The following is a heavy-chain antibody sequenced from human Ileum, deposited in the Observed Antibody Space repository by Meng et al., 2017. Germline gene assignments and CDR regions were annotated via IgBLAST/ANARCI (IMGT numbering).Heavy chain of an antibody. CDR2: INSRGDRT. CDR1: GFNLNFYG. CDR3: VRGCYGSDSSTILDY. J-gene: IGHJ4*02. D-gene: IGHD2-21*02. Sequence: GESPKIPFAALGFNLNFYGIKRVRQAPGKGLEWVSGINSRGDRTFYADSLRGRFTISRDYSKNIVYLEMDSLRVEDTAIYYCVRGCYGSDSSTILDYWGQGTLVTVSS. V-gene: IGHV3-23*01.